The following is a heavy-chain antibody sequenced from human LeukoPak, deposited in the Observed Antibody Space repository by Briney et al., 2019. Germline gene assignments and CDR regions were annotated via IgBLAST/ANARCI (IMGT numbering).Heavy chain of an antibody. Sequence: SETLSLTCTVSGGSISSYYWSWIRQPPGKGLELIGYIYYTGSTNYNPSLKSRVTISVDTSKNQFSLKLSSVTAADTAAYYCARRSNIVGATFYFDYWGQGTLVTVSS. V-gene: IGHV4-59*01. J-gene: IGHJ4*02. D-gene: IGHD1-26*01. CDR3: ARRSNIVGATFYFDY. CDR1: GGSISSYY. CDR2: IYYTGST.